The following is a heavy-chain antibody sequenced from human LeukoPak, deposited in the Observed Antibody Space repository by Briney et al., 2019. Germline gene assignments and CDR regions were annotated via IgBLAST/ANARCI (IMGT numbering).Heavy chain of an antibody. CDR3: ASSLGGITMVRGVINI. CDR1: GYTFTMHG. D-gene: IGHD3-10*01. V-gene: IGHV1-18*01. CDR2: ISADKGNT. J-gene: IGHJ3*02. Sequence: ASVKVSCKASGYTFTMHGITWVRQAPGQGLEWMVWISADKGNTNYAQNLQGRVTMTTDTSTSTAYMELRSLRSDDTAVYYCASSLGGITMVRGVINIWGQGTMVTVSS.